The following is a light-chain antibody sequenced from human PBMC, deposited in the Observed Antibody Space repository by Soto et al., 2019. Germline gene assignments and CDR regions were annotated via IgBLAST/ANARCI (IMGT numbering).Light chain of an antibody. Sequence: EIVLTQSPGTLSLSPGERATLSCRASQSISSSYLAGYQQKPGQAPSLLIYGASSTATGIPGTFSGSGSGSDFTLTISRLEPEDFAVYYCEQYGSSPLFTFGPGTKVDIK. J-gene: IGKJ3*01. CDR3: EQYGSSPLFT. CDR2: GAS. V-gene: IGKV3-20*01. CDR1: QSISSSY.